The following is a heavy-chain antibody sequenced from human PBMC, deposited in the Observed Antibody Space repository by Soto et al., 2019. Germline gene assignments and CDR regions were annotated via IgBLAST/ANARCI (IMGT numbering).Heavy chain of an antibody. CDR3: ARLGPQYGSGSYYKDYYYYGIDV. CDR2: IYFSGRT. CDR1: GGSIRNYY. Sequence: SETLSLACAVSGGSIRNYYWSWIRQPPGKALEWIGYIYFSGRTTYNPSLKSRVTMSVDMSTNQFSLKLASVTAADTAVYYCARLGPQYGSGSYYKDYYYYGIDVWGQWTTVS. J-gene: IGHJ6*02. D-gene: IGHD3-10*01. V-gene: IGHV4-59*01.